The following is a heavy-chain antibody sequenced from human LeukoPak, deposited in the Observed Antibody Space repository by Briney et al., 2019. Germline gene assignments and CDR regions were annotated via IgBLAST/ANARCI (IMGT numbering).Heavy chain of an antibody. CDR1: GGSIISSY. D-gene: IGHD7-27*01. CDR2: MYNSGRTT. J-gene: IGHJ4*02. V-gene: IGHV4-59*03. CDR3: AKIPGDRPDD. Sequence: SETLSHTRTVSGGSIISSYWTWIRQPPGKGLEWIGYMYNSGRTTNYNPSLKSRATISMDTSKNQFSLNLKSVTDADTAIYYCAKIPGDRPDDWGQGTLVTVS.